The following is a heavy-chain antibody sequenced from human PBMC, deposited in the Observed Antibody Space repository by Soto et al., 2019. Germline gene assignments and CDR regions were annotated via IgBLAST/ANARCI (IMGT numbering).Heavy chain of an antibody. CDR3: ARGAYCSGGSCPTYYYYGMDV. D-gene: IGHD2-15*01. CDR2: IWYDGSNK. V-gene: IGHV3-33*01. Sequence: QVQLVESGGGVVQPGRSLRLSCAASGFTFSSYGMHWVRQAPGKGLEWVAVIWYDGSNKYYADSVKGRFTISRDNSKNTLYLQMNSLRAEDTAVYYCARGAYCSGGSCPTYYYYGMDVWGQGTTVTVSS. CDR1: GFTFSSYG. J-gene: IGHJ6*02.